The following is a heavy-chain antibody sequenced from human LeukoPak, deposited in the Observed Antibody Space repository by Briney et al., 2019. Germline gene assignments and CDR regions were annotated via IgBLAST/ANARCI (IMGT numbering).Heavy chain of an antibody. V-gene: IGHV3-74*01. Sequence: GSLRLSCAVSGFTFRTYWMHWVRQVPGEGLVWVSRINEDGSITNYADSVKGRFSISRDNAKNTLYLQMNSLRAEDTAVYYCGRDLGGRSGYWGQGTLVTVSS. D-gene: IGHD1-26*01. CDR1: GFTFRTYW. J-gene: IGHJ4*02. CDR2: INEDGSIT. CDR3: GRDLGGRSGY.